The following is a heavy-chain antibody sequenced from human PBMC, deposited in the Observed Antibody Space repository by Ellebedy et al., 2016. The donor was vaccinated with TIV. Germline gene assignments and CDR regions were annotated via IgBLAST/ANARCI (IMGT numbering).Heavy chain of an antibody. CDR2: IKQDGSEK. CDR3: ARVDLVVGSIGWYYYYGMDV. CDR1: GFTFSSYW. D-gene: IGHD2-15*01. V-gene: IGHV3-7*01. Sequence: PGGSLRLSCAASGFTFSSYWMSWVRQAPGKGLEWVANIKQDGSEKYYVDSVKGRFTISRDNAKNSLYLQMNSLRAEDTAVYYCARVDLVVGSIGWYYYYGMDVWGQGTTVTVSS. J-gene: IGHJ6*02.